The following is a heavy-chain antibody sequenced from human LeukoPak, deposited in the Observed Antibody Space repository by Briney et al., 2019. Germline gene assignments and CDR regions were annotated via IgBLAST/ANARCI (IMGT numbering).Heavy chain of an antibody. CDR2: INHSGST. Sequence: SETLSLTCAVYGGSFSGYYWSWIRQPPGKGLEWIGEINHSGSTNYNPSLKSRVTISVDTSKNQFSLKLSSVTAADTAAYYCARGGGYYYGSGSRGCWFDPWGQGTLVTVSS. J-gene: IGHJ5*02. CDR3: ARGGGYYYGSGSRGCWFDP. V-gene: IGHV4-34*01. CDR1: GGSFSGYY. D-gene: IGHD3-10*01.